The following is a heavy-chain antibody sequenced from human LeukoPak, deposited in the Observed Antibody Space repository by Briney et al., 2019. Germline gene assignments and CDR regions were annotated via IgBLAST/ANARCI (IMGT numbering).Heavy chain of an antibody. V-gene: IGHV4-61*02. CDR3: AREYEGAVAGIAHFDY. CDR1: GGSISSGSYY. D-gene: IGHD6-19*01. J-gene: IGHJ4*02. CDR2: IYTSGST. Sequence: SETLSLTCTVSGGSISSGSYYWSWIRQPAGEGLEWIGRIYTSGSTNYNPSLKSRVTISVDTSKNQFSLKLSSVTAADTAVYYCAREYEGAVAGIAHFDYWGQGTLVTVSS.